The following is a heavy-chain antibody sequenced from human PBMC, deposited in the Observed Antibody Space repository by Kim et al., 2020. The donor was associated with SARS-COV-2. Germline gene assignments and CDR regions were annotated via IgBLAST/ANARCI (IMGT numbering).Heavy chain of an antibody. CDR3: ARQSNGGDWRLDY. D-gene: IGHD2-21*02. V-gene: IGHV5-51*01. J-gene: IGHJ4*02. CDR1: GYSFTKFW. Sequence: GESLKISCKASGYSFTKFWIAWVCQRPGKGLEWMGIIFPDDPQTRYSPSSQGQVTMSVDKSTNTAYLQWRSLKDADTGIYFCARQSNGGDWRLDYWGQGTPVTVSS. CDR2: IFPDDPQT.